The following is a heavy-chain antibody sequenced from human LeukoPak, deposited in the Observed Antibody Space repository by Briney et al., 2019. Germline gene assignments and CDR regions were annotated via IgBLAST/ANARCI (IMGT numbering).Heavy chain of an antibody. CDR3: AKDRDYYGSGSYYRPDAFDI. V-gene: IGHV3-53*01. J-gene: IGHJ3*02. Sequence: PGGSLRLSCAASGLTVSKNYMSWVRQAPGKGLESVSVIYSGGSTYYADSVRGRFTISRDNSKNTLYLQMNSLRAEDTAVYYCAKDRDYYGSGSYYRPDAFDIWGQGTMVTVSS. CDR2: IYSGGST. CDR1: GLTVSKNY. D-gene: IGHD3-10*01.